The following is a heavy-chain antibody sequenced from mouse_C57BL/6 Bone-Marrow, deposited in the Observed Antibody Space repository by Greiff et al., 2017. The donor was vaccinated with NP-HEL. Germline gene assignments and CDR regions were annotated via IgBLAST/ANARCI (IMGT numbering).Heavy chain of an antibody. Sequence: QVQLKQPGAELVKPGASVKLSCKASGYTFTSYWMHWVKQRPGQGLEWIGMIHPNSGSTNYNEKFKSKATLTVDKSSSTAYMQLSSLTSEDSAVYYCARAGDYDVIYAMDYWGQGTSVTVSS. V-gene: IGHV1-64*01. CDR3: ARAGDYDVIYAMDY. J-gene: IGHJ4*01. D-gene: IGHD2-4*01. CDR1: GYTFTSYW. CDR2: IHPNSGST.